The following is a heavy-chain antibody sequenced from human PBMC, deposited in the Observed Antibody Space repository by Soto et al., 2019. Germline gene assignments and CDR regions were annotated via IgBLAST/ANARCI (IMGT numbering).Heavy chain of an antibody. Sequence: KTSETLSLTCAVYGGSFSGYYWSWIRQPPEKALEWNGEINHSGSTNYNPSLKSRVTISVDTSKNQFSLKLSSVAAAGTAVYYCARGRSRYFGWLSYYYYGMDVWGQGTTVTVSS. CDR3: ARGRSRYFGWLSYYYYGMDV. J-gene: IGHJ6*02. D-gene: IGHD3-9*01. CDR1: GGSFSGYY. CDR2: INHSGST. V-gene: IGHV4-34*01.